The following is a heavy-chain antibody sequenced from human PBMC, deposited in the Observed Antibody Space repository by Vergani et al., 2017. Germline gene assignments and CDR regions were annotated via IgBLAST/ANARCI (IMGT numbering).Heavy chain of an antibody. CDR2: IYYSGST. CDR3: ARHSASAAAYYFDY. V-gene: IGHV4-39*01. CDR1: GGSISSSSYY. J-gene: IGHJ4*02. D-gene: IGHD6-13*01. Sequence: QVQLQESGPGLVKPSETLSLTCTVSGGSISSSSYYWGWIRQPPGKGLEWIGSIYYSGSTYYNPSLKSRVTISVDTSKNQFSLKLSSVTAADTAVYYCARHSASAAAYYFDYWGQGTLVTVSS.